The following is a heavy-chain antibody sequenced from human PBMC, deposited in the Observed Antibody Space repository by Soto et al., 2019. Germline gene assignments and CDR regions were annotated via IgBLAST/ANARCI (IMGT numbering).Heavy chain of an antibody. D-gene: IGHD2-15*01. V-gene: IGHV1-3*01. CDR3: ARGIATGQLDP. J-gene: IGHJ5*02. CDR2: INPYNGNT. CDR1: GGTFSSYA. Sequence: ASVKVSCKASGGTFSSYAINWVRQAPGQRLEWMGCINPYNGNTKSSQKFQDRVIITRDTSASTAYMDLSSLRSEDTAVYYCARGIATGQLDPWGQGTLVTVSS.